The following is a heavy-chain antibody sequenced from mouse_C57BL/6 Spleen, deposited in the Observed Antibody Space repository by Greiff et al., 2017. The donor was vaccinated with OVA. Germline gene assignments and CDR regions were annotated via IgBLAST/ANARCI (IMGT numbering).Heavy chain of an antibody. Sequence: QVQLQQPGAELVRPGSSVKLSCKASGYTFTSYWMHWVKQRPIQGLEWIGNIDPSDSETHYNQKFKDKATLTVDKSSSTAYMQLSSLTSEDSAVYYCARSEDLDGYYWYFDVWGTGTTVTVSS. CDR1: GYTFTSYW. CDR2: IDPSDSET. CDR3: ARSEDLDGYYWYFDV. J-gene: IGHJ1*03. V-gene: IGHV1-52*01. D-gene: IGHD2-3*01.